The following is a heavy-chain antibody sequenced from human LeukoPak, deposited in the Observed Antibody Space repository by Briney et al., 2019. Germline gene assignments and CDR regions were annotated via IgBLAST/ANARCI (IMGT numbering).Heavy chain of an antibody. V-gene: IGHV3-23*01. Sequence: GGSLRLSCTASGFILSAHPLSWVRQGPGKSLEWVSVISGSGQTTYYADSVKGRFTVSKDNSKNTVYLQMSSLRADDTAVYYCAKEKDYRVFDHWGQGTLVTVSS. CDR1: GFILSAHP. J-gene: IGHJ4*02. CDR2: ISGSGQTT. D-gene: IGHD4-11*01. CDR3: AKEKDYRVFDH.